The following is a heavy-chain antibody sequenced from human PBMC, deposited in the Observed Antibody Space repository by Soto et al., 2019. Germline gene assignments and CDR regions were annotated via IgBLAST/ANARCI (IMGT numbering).Heavy chain of an antibody. J-gene: IGHJ4*02. Sequence: QVQLVQSGAEVKKPGASVKVSCKASGYTFTSYAMHWVRQAPGQRLEWMGWINAGNGNTKYSQKFQGRVTITRDTSASTAYMELSSLRSEDTAVYYCARVSVNGLLWFGEPLGSFDYWGQGTLVTVSS. D-gene: IGHD3-10*01. CDR2: INAGNGNT. V-gene: IGHV1-3*01. CDR3: ARVSVNGLLWFGEPLGSFDY. CDR1: GYTFTSYA.